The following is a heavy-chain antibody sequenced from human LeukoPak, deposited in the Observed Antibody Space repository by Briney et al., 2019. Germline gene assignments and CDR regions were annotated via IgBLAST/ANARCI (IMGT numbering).Heavy chain of an antibody. J-gene: IGHJ4*02. CDR2: IIGSGDLI. CDR3: ARVRGATLSYHYFDY. V-gene: IGHV3-48*02. CDR1: GFTFSSNA. D-gene: IGHD1-26*01. Sequence: GGSLRLSCAASGFTFSSNAMSWVRQAPGKGREWVSFIIGSGDLIYYADSVTGRFTISRDNAKNSLYLQMNSLRDDDTAVYYCARVRGATLSYHYFDYWGQGALVTVSS.